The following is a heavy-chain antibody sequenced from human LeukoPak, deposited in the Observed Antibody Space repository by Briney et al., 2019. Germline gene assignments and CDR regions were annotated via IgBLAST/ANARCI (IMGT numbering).Heavy chain of an antibody. V-gene: IGHV3-7*04. D-gene: IGHD1-1*01. Sequence: GGSLRLSCAASGFTFSSYWMSWVRQAPGKGLEWVATINQDGGGKYYVDSVKGRFTISRDNARNSLHLQMSSLRAEDTAVYYCARVRTGTTNWFDPWGQGTLVTVSS. J-gene: IGHJ5*02. CDR2: INQDGGGK. CDR3: ARVRTGTTNWFDP. CDR1: GFTFSSYW.